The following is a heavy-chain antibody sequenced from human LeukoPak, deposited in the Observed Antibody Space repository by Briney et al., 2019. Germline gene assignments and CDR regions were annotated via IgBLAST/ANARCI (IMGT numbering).Heavy chain of an antibody. D-gene: IGHD6-13*01. Sequence: PGGSLRLSCAASGFTFSDYYMSWLRQAPGRGVEWVSYISSSGSTIYYADSVKGRFTISRDNAKHSLYLQMNSLRAEDTAVYYCARDRSKQQLVFDYWGQGTLVTVYS. CDR1: GFTFSDYY. J-gene: IGHJ4*02. CDR3: ARDRSKQQLVFDY. V-gene: IGHV3-11*04. CDR2: ISSSGSTI.